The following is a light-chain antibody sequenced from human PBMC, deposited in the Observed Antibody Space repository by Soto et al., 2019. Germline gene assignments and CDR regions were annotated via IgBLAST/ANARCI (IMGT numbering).Light chain of an antibody. CDR2: KAS. J-gene: IGKJ1*01. CDR1: QTISSW. CDR3: QHYNSYSEA. V-gene: IGKV1-5*03. Sequence: DIQMTQSPSTLSGSVGDRVTITCRASQTISSWLAWYQQKPGKAPKLLIHKASTLKSGVPSRFSGSGSGTESTLTISSLQPDDFATYYCQHYNSYSEAFGQGTKVDIK.